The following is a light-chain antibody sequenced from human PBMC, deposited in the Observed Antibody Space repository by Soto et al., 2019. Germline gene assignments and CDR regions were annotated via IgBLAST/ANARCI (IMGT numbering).Light chain of an antibody. V-gene: IGLV2-11*01. J-gene: IGLJ1*01. CDR2: DVS. Sequence: QSALTQPRSVSGSPGQSVTISCTGTSSVVGGYNYVSWYQQHPGKAPKLMIYDVSKRPSGVPDRFSGSKSGNTASLTISGLRTEDEADYYCCSYAGSYTFYVFGTGTKVTVL. CDR3: CSYAGSYTFYV. CDR1: SSVVGGYNY.